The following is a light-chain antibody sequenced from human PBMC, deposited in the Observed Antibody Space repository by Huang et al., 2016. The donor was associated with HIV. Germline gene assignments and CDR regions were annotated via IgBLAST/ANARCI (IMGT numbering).Light chain of an antibody. Sequence: DIVMTQSPLSLPVTPGEPASISGKSSQSLLHSNGYNYLGLYRQRPGTSPQLLIYVGSMRASVVPDRFSGSGSGTDFTLQISRVEAEDVGVYYCMQALQTITFGQGTRLEIE. V-gene: IGKV2-28*01. CDR2: VGS. CDR3: MQALQTIT. J-gene: IGKJ5*01. CDR1: QSLLHSNGYNY.